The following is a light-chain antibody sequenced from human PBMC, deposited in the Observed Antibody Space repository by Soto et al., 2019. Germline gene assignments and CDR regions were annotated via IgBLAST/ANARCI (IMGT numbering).Light chain of an antibody. J-gene: IGKJ1*01. CDR3: QQYGSSPRA. CDR1: QTLRSGY. Sequence: IVLTQSPGTLSFSPGDRATLSCRASQTLRSGYLAWYQHKPGQAPRLLIYDVSSRTTGIPDRFSGSGSGTDFTLTISRLEPEDFAVYYCQQYGSSPRAFGQRTKVEIX. CDR2: DVS. V-gene: IGKV3-20*01.